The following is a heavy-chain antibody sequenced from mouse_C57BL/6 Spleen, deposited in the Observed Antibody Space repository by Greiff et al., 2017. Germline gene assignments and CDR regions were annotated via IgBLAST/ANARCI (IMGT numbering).Heavy chain of an antibody. CDR1: GFTFTDYY. CDR3: ARYPFYAMDY. CDR2: IRNKAIGYTT. J-gene: IGHJ4*01. Sequence: EVMLVESGGGLVQPGGSLSLSCAASGFTFTDYYMSWVRQPPGKALEWLGFIRNKAIGYTTEYSASVKGRFTISRDNSQSILYLQMNALRAEDSATYYCARYPFYAMDYWGQGTSVTVSS. V-gene: IGHV7-3*01.